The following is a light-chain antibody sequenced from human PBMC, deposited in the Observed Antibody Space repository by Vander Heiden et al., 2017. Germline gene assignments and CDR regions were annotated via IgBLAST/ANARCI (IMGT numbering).Light chain of an antibody. CDR1: SSDVGGFNY. V-gene: IGLV2-14*01. CDR2: EVS. Sequence: QSALTHPASASGSPGHAITISCTGTSSDVGGFNYVPWYQQHPGKAPKRMIYEVSNRPSGVSNRFSGSKAGNTASLTISGLEAEDEADYYCSSYTSSSTLVCGTAPKV. CDR3: SSYTSSSTLV. J-gene: IGLJ1*01.